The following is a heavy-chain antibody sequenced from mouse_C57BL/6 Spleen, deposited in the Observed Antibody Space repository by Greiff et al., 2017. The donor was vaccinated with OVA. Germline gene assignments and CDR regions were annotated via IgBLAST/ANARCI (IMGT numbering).Heavy chain of an antibody. D-gene: IGHD1-1*01. CDR2: IDPANGNT. J-gene: IGHJ1*03. CDR1: GFNIKNTY. CDR3: ARGGYGSSYVSWYFDV. Sequence: EVQLQQSVAELVRPGASVKLSCTASGFNIKNTYMHWVKQRPEQGLEWIGRIDPANGNTKYAPKFQGKATITADTSSNTAYLQLSSLPSEDTAIYYCARGGYGSSYVSWYFDVWGTGTTVTVSS. V-gene: IGHV14-3*01.